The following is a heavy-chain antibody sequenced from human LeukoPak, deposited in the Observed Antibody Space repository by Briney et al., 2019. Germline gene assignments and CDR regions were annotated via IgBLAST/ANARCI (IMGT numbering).Heavy chain of an antibody. CDR2: ISSTGGTA. CDR3: AKIPSAVPGRGFDY. Sequence: GGSLRLSCAASGFTFSDYEMNWVRQAPGKGLEWVSAISSTGGTAYYADSVKGRFTISRDNSKNTLYLQMNSLRADDTAVYYCAKIPSAVPGRGFDYWGQGTLVTVSS. V-gene: IGHV3-23*01. J-gene: IGHJ4*02. D-gene: IGHD6-19*01. CDR1: GFTFSDYE.